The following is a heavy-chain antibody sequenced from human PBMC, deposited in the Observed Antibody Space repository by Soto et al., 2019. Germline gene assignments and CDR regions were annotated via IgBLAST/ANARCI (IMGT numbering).Heavy chain of an antibody. V-gene: IGHV3-23*04. Sequence: EVQLVESEGGLVQPGGSLRLSCAASGFTFSSYAMSWVRQAPGKGLEWVSVISGSGDSTYYADSVKGRFTISRDNSKNTLYLQMNRLRAEDTAVYYCARRGSGSYYDYWGQGTLVTVSS. CDR1: GFTFSSYA. J-gene: IGHJ4*02. CDR2: ISGSGDST. CDR3: ARRGSGSYYDY. D-gene: IGHD1-26*01.